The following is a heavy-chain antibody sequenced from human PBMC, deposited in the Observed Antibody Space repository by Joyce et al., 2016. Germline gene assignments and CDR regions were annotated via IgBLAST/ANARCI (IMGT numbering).Heavy chain of an antibody. CDR2: IDPTDSYV. V-gene: IGHV5-10-1*01. CDR3: AVDYGDYRAYLDL. J-gene: IGHJ4*02. CDR1: GQISGNHW. D-gene: IGHD4-17*01. Sequence: GAEVKKPGESLRISCKISGQISGNHWTNWVRQTPGKGLEWMARIDPTDSYVDYNPSFRDQVALSFDKSISTASLQWATLTTSVTAVYYCAVDYGDYRAYLDLWGQGTLVIVS.